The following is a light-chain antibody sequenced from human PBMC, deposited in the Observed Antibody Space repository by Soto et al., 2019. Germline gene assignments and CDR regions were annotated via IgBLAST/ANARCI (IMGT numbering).Light chain of an antibody. V-gene: IGLV7-46*01. CDR3: LLFYNGVRV. Sequence: QAVVTQEPSLTVSPGGTVTLTCGSNTGPVTSGHYPYWLQKKPGQAPRTMISDTDIKYSWTPARFSGSLFGGKAALTLSGAQPDDEAEYYCLLFYNGVRVFGGGTKLTVL. J-gene: IGLJ3*02. CDR2: DTD. CDR1: TGPVTSGHY.